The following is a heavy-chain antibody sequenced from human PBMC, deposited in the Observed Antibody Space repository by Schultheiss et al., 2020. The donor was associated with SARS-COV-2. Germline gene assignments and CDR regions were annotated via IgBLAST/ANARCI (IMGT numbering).Heavy chain of an antibody. CDR3: ARVHCSSTSCYPLYWYFDL. V-gene: IGHV4-59*10. D-gene: IGHD2-2*01. Sequence: SETLSLTCAVYGGSFSGYYWSWIRQPAGKGLEWIGRIYTSGSTNYNPSLKSRVTMSVDTSKNQFSLKLSSVTAADTAVYYCARVHCSSTSCYPLYWYFDLWGRGTLVTVSS. CDR1: GGSFSGYY. J-gene: IGHJ2*01. CDR2: IYTSGST.